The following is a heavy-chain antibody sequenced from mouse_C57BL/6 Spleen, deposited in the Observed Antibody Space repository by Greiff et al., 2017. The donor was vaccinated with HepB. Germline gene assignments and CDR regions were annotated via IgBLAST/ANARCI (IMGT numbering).Heavy chain of an antibody. V-gene: IGHV1-15*01. CDR1: GYTFTDYE. CDR2: IDPETGGT. J-gene: IGHJ3*01. CDR3: TRSEDGYWFAY. D-gene: IGHD2-3*01. Sequence: VQLQESGAELVRPGASVTLSCKASGYTFTDYEMHWVKQTPVHGLEWIGAIDPETGGTAYNQKFKGKAILTADKSSSTAYMELRSLTSEDSAVYYCTRSEDGYWFAYWGQGTLVTVSA.